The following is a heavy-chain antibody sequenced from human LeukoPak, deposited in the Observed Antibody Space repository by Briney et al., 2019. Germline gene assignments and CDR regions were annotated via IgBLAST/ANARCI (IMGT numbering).Heavy chain of an antibody. V-gene: IGHV3-49*03. D-gene: IGHD2-15*01. CDR3: TREYRSGGSCQNWFDP. CDR2: IRSKLYGGTT. Sequence: GGSLRLSCAASGFTFSSYWMSWFRQAPGKGLEWVGFIRSKLYGGTTEYAASVKGRFTISRDDSKSIAYLQMNSLKSEDTAVYYCTREYRSGGSCQNWFDPWGQGTLVTVSS. J-gene: IGHJ5*02. CDR1: GFTFSSYW.